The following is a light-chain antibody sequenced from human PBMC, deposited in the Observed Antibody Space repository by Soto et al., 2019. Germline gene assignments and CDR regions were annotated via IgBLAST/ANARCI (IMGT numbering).Light chain of an antibody. CDR1: QGISSY. CDR2: AAS. J-gene: IGKJ5*01. Sequence: DIQLTQSPSFLSASVGYRVTITCRASQGISSYLAWYQQKPGKAPKVLIYAASTLQSGVPSRFSGSGSGTEFTLTISSLQPEDFATYYCQQLNSYPITFGQGTRLEIK. CDR3: QQLNSYPIT. V-gene: IGKV1-9*01.